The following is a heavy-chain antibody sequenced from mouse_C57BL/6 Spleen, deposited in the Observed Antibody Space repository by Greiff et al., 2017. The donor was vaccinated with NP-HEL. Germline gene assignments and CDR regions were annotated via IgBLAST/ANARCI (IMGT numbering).Heavy chain of an antibody. CDR2: INPGSGGT. Sequence: VQLQQSGAELVRPGTSVKVSCKASGYAFTNYLIEWVKQRPGQGLEWIGVINPGSGGTNYNEKFKGKATLTADKSSSTAYMQLSSLTSEDSAVYFCARSRDGYYEDAMDYWGQGTSVTVSS. CDR3: ARSRDGYYEDAMDY. D-gene: IGHD2-3*01. J-gene: IGHJ4*01. V-gene: IGHV1-54*01. CDR1: GYAFTNYL.